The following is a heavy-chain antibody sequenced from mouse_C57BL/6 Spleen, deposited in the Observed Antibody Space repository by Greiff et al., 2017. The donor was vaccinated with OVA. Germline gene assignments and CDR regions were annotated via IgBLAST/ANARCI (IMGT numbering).Heavy chain of an antibody. Sequence: QVQLQQSGPELVKPGASVKISCKASGYAFSSSWMNWVKQRPGKGLEWIGRIYPGDGDTNYNGKFKGKATLTADKSSSTAYMQLSSLTSEDSAVYFCARSDYSNYDYLDYWGQGTTLTVSS. J-gene: IGHJ2*01. CDR3: ARSDYSNYDYLDY. D-gene: IGHD2-5*01. V-gene: IGHV1-82*01. CDR1: GYAFSSSW. CDR2: IYPGDGDT.